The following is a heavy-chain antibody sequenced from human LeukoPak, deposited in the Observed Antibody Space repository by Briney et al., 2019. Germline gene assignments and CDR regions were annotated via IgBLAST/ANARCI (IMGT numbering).Heavy chain of an antibody. V-gene: IGHV3-30*04. CDR2: ISYDGSNK. CDR3: ARYDTTGTTANDY. CDR1: GFTFSSYA. J-gene: IGHJ4*02. D-gene: IGHD1-1*01. Sequence: GGSLRLSCAASGFTFSSYAMHWARQAPGKGLEWVAVISYDGSNKYYADSVKGRFTISRDNSKNTLYLQMNSLRAEDTAVYYCARYDTTGTTANDYWGQGTLVTVSS.